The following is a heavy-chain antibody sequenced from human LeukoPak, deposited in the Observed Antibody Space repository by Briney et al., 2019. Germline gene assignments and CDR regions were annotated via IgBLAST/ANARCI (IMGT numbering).Heavy chain of an antibody. V-gene: IGHV4-34*01. J-gene: IGHJ4*02. D-gene: IGHD2-2*01. CDR1: GGSFSGYY. Sequence: SSETLSLTCAVYGGSFSGYYWSWIRQPPGKGLEWIGEINHAGSADYNPSLKSRVTISVDSSKNQFSLKLSSVTAADTAVYYCARGYCRRTNCHRRFDYWGQGSLVTVSS. CDR3: ARGYCRRTNCHRRFDY. CDR2: INHAGSA.